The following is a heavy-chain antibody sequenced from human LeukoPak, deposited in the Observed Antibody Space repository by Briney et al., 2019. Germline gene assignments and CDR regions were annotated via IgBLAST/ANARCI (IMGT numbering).Heavy chain of an antibody. J-gene: IGHJ5*02. Sequence: PSETLSLTCTVSGGSISSGGYYWSWIRQHPGKGLEWIGYIYYSGSTYYNPSLKSRVTISVDTSKNQFPLKLSSVTAADTAVYYCARDFRRSYYDFWSGYYSWFDPWGQGTLVTVSS. CDR2: IYYSGST. D-gene: IGHD3-3*01. CDR1: GGSISSGGYY. CDR3: ARDFRRSYYDFWSGYYSWFDP. V-gene: IGHV4-31*03.